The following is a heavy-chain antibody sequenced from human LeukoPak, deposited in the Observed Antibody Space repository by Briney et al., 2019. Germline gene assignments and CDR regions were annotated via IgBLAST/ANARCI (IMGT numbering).Heavy chain of an antibody. CDR1: GFTFSSYG. J-gene: IGHJ4*02. Sequence: GGSLRLSCAASGFTFSSYGMHWVRQAPGKGLEWVAVISYDGSNKYYADSVKGRFTISRDNAKNSLYLQVNSLRAEDTAVYYCARVVYYYDSSGYYYVSNYFDYWGQGTLVTVSS. CDR2: ISYDGSNK. D-gene: IGHD3-22*01. V-gene: IGHV3-30*03. CDR3: ARVVYYYDSSGYYYVSNYFDY.